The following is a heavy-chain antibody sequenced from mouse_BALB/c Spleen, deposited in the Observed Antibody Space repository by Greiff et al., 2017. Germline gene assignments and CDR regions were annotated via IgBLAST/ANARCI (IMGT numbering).Heavy chain of an antibody. D-gene: IGHD1-1*01. Sequence: EVMLVESGGGLVKPGGSLKLSCAASGFTFSSYAMSWVRQTPEKRLEWVASISSGGSTYYPDSVKGRFTISRDNARNILYLQMSSLRSEDTAMYYCARTVDYAMDYWGQGTSVTVSS. CDR3: ARTVDYAMDY. J-gene: IGHJ4*01. CDR2: ISSGGST. V-gene: IGHV5-6-5*01. CDR1: GFTFSSYA.